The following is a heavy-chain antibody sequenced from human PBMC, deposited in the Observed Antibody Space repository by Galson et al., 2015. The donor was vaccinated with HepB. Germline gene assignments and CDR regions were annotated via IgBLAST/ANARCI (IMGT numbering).Heavy chain of an antibody. J-gene: IGHJ3*02. D-gene: IGHD5/OR15-5a*01. V-gene: IGHV4-59*01. CDR1: GGSFSGYY. CDR2: IYYSGST. CDR3: ARVSVFHAFDI. Sequence: TLSLTCAVYGGSFSGYYWSWIRQPPGKGLEWIGYIYYSGSTNYNPSLKSRVTISVDTSKNQFSLKLSSVTAADTAVYYCARVSVFHAFDIWGQGTMVTVSS.